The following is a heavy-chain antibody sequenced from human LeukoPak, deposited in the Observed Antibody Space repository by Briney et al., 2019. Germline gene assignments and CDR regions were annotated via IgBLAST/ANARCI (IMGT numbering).Heavy chain of an antibody. J-gene: IGHJ4*01. CDR2: VNPNSGGT. D-gene: IGHD3-22*01. CDR3: ALRPHSDGYYGGFDF. V-gene: IGHV1-2*02. CDR1: GYTFSAYY. Sequence: GGPLRLSCAASGYTFSAYYMHWMRQAPGQGLEWMGWVNPNSGGTNYAQKFQGRVTMTRDTSISTAYMDLSGLESDDTAVYYCALRPHSDGYYGGFDFWGHGTLVTVSS.